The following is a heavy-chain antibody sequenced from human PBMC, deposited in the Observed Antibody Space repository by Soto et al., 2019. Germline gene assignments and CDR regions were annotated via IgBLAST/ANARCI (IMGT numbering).Heavy chain of an antibody. Sequence: QVQLVQSGAEVKKPGSSVKVSCKASGGTFSSYAISWVRQAHGQGLEWMGGIIPIFGTANYAQKFQGRVTITADESTSTAYMVLSSLRSEDTAVYYCARSVGTFDSSGYYSNWFDPWGQGTLVTVSS. CDR2: IIPIFGTA. V-gene: IGHV1-69*12. CDR1: GGTFSSYA. J-gene: IGHJ5*02. D-gene: IGHD3-22*01. CDR3: ARSVGTFDSSGYYSNWFDP.